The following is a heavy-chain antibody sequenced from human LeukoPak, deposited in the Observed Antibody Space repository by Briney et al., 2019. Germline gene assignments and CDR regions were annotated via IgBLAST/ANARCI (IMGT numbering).Heavy chain of an antibody. Sequence: GGSLRLSCAASGFTFSSYEMHWVRQGPGKGLEWVAFIRYDGSNKHYADSVKGRFTISRDNSKNTLYLQMNSLRAEDTAVYYCARVSYGGNSVDYWGQGTLVTVSS. CDR1: GFTFSSYE. J-gene: IGHJ4*02. V-gene: IGHV3-30*02. CDR2: IRYDGSNK. D-gene: IGHD4-23*01. CDR3: ARVSYGGNSVDY.